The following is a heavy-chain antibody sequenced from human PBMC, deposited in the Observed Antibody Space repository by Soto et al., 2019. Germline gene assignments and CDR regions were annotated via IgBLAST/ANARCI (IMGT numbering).Heavy chain of an antibody. J-gene: IGHJ4*02. CDR3: ARTIYMYYFDY. CDR1: GFTFSSYA. Sequence: QVQLVESGGGVVQPGRSLRLSCAASGFTFSSYAMHWVRQAPGKGLEWVAVISYDGSNKYYADSVKGRFTISRDNSKNPLYLQMTRLSAEDSAVYYCARTIYMYYFDYWGQGTMVTVSS. V-gene: IGHV3-30-3*01. D-gene: IGHD2-2*02. CDR2: ISYDGSNK.